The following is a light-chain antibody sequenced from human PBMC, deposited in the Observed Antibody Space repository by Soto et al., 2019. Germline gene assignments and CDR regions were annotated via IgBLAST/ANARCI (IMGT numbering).Light chain of an antibody. V-gene: IGKV3-11*01. CDR1: QSVSSY. J-gene: IGKJ5*01. CDR3: QQRSNWPPIT. Sequence: EIVLTKSPATLSLSPGERATLSCRASQSVSSYLAWYQQKPGQAPRLLIYDASNRATGIPARFSGSGSGTDLTLTISSLEPEDFAVYYCQQRSNWPPITFGQGTRLDIK. CDR2: DAS.